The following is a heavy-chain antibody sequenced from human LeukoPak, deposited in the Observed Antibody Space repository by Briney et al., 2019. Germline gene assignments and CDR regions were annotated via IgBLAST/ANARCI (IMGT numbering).Heavy chain of an antibody. Sequence: GGSLRLSCAASGFTFDDYAMHWVRQAPGKGLEWVLGISWNSGSIGYADSVKGRFTISRDNSKNTLYLQMNSLRAEDTAVYYCAGHGSSSGWGQGTLVTVSS. J-gene: IGHJ4*02. CDR1: GFTFDDYA. CDR2: ISWNSGSI. CDR3: AGHGSSSG. D-gene: IGHD6-6*01. V-gene: IGHV3-9*01.